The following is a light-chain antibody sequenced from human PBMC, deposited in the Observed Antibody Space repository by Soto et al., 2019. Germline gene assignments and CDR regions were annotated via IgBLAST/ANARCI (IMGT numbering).Light chain of an antibody. V-gene: IGKV3-20*01. J-gene: IGKJ4*01. Sequence: ENVLTQSPGTLSLSPGERDTLSCRASQTVSGSYVAWYQQKTGQNTRLIIYGASSRATGIPDRFSRSGSGTDFTLNISRLQPEEFAVYHCQQYGDSPLTFGGCTKV. CDR1: QTVSGSY. CDR2: GAS. CDR3: QQYGDSPLT.